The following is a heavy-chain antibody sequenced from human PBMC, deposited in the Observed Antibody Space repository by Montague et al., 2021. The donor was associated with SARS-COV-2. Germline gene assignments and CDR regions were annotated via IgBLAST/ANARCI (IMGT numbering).Heavy chain of an antibody. V-gene: IGHV3-23*01. D-gene: IGHD3-22*01. CDR2: ISGSGGGT. CDR3: RVGNYYDSISDY. J-gene: IGHJ4*02. Sequence: SLRLSCAASGFTFSSYAMGWVRQAPGKGLEWVSAISGSGGGTYYADSVKGRFTISRDNSKNTLYLQMNSLRAEDTAVYYCRVGNYYDSISDYWGQGTLVTVSS. CDR1: GFTFSSYA.